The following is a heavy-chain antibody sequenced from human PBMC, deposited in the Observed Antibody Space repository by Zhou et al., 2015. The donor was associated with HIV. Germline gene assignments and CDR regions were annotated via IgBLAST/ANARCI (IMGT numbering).Heavy chain of an antibody. CDR2: IWFDGSQK. J-gene: IGHJ4*02. CDR1: GFTFKNYG. Sequence: QVQLVESGGAVVQPGRSLRLSCAASGFTFKNYGMHWVRQAPGKGLEWVALIWFDGSQKYYSDSVKGRFTISRDSSKDILYLEMNSLRVEDTAVYYCARTAGVIAIATGXYWGQGTLVTVSS. D-gene: IGHD2/OR15-2a*01. V-gene: IGHV3-33*01. CDR3: ARTAGVIAIATGXY.